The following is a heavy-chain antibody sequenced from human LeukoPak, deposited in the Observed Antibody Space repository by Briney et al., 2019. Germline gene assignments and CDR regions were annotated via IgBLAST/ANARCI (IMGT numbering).Heavy chain of an antibody. Sequence: GGSLRLSCVASGFTFSNNAMSWVRQAPGKGLEWVSAVSGGGDSTYYTDSVKSRFTISRDNSKNTLYLQMNSLRAEDTAVYYCAKDLGTTNLWRAFDYWGQGTLVTVSS. CDR1: GFTFSNNA. J-gene: IGHJ4*02. CDR3: AKDLGTTNLWRAFDY. V-gene: IGHV3-23*01. D-gene: IGHD3-3*01. CDR2: VSGGGDST.